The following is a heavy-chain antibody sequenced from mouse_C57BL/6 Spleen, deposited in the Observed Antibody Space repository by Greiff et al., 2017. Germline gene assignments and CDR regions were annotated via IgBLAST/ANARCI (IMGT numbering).Heavy chain of an antibody. D-gene: IGHD1-1*01. CDR2: ISSGGDYI. CDR1: GFTFSSYA. J-gene: IGHJ1*03. Sequence: DVMLVESGEGLVKPGGSLKLSCAASGFTFSSYAMSWVRQTPEKRLEWVAYISSGGDYIYYADTVKGRFTISRDNARNTLYLQMSSLKSEDTAMYYCTRVLLRSHWYFDVWGTGTTVTVSS. CDR3: TRVLLRSHWYFDV. V-gene: IGHV5-9-1*02.